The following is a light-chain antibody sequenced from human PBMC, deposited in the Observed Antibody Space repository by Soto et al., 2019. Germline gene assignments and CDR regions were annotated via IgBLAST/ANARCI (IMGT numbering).Light chain of an antibody. CDR3: QQYNNWPIT. J-gene: IGKJ5*01. V-gene: IGKV3-15*01. CDR1: QSVGSD. Sequence: EIVMTQSPATLSVSPGERATLSCRASQSVGSDLAWYQQKPGQAPRLLIYGASTRATGIPARFSGSGSGTEFTLTISSLQSEDFAVYYCQQYNNWPITFGQGTRWRL. CDR2: GAS.